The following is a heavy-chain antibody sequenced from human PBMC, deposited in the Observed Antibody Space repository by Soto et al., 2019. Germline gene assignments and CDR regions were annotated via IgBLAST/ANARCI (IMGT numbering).Heavy chain of an antibody. J-gene: IGHJ6*02. D-gene: IGHD2-15*01. CDR3: ARDLLNMGPIYGMDV. CDR2: ISYDGSNK. Sequence: GGSLRLSCAASGFTFSSYAMHWVRQAPGKGLEWVAVISYDGSNKYYADSVKGRFTISRDNSKNTLYLQMNSLRAEDTAVYYCARDLLNMGPIYGMDVWGQGTTVTVSS. V-gene: IGHV3-30-3*01. CDR1: GFTFSSYA.